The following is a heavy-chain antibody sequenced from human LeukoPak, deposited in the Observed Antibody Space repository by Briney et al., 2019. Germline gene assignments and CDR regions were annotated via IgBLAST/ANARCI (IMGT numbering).Heavy chain of an antibody. CDR3: ARRRSGSYSNWFDP. Sequence: ASVKVSCKASGYTFTSYGISWVRQAPGQGLEWMGWISAYNGNTNYAQKLQGRVTMTTDTSTSTAYMELSSLRSEDTAVYYCARRRSGSYSNWFDPWGQGTLVTVSS. V-gene: IGHV1-18*01. D-gene: IGHD1-26*01. J-gene: IGHJ5*02. CDR2: ISAYNGNT. CDR1: GYTFTSYG.